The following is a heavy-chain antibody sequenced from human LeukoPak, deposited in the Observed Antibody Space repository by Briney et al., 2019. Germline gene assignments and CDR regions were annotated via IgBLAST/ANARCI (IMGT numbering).Heavy chain of an antibody. CDR3: ARVRRYCSSTSCYRLDY. CDR2: MNPNSGNT. CDR1: GYTFTSYD. Sequence: ASVKVSCKASGYTFTSYDINWVRQATGQGLEWMGWMNPNSGNTGYAQKFQGRVTITRNTSISTAYMELSSLRSEDTAVYHCARVRRYCSSTSCYRLDYWGQGTLVTVSS. V-gene: IGHV1-8*03. J-gene: IGHJ4*02. D-gene: IGHD2-2*02.